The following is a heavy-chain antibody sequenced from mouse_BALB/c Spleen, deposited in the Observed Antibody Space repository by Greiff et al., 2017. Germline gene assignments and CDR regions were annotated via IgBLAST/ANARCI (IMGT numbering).Heavy chain of an antibody. CDR1: GFTFSSFG. CDR3: ATGALLVLYYDPSWFAY. CDR2: ISSGSSTI. V-gene: IGHV5-17*02. D-gene: IGHD2-4*01. J-gene: IGHJ3*01. Sequence: EVMLVESGGGLVQPGGSRKLSCAASGFTFSSFGMHWVRQAPEKGLEWVAYISSGSSTIYYADTVKGRFTISRDNPKNTLFLQMTSLRSEDTAMYYCATGALLVLYYDPSWFAYWGQGTLVTVSA.